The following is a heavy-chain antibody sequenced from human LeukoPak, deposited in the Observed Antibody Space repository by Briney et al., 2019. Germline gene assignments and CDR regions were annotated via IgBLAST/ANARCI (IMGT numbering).Heavy chain of an antibody. CDR2: IYYSGST. Sequence: SETLSLTCTVSGGSISSYYWSWIRQPPGKGLEWIGYIYYSGSTNYNPSLESRVTMSVDTSKNQFSLKLGSVTAADTAFYYCVKRRAGFGEGEFDYWGQGTLVTVSS. CDR3: VKRRAGFGEGEFDY. CDR1: GGSISSYY. J-gene: IGHJ4*02. D-gene: IGHD3-10*01. V-gene: IGHV4-59*12.